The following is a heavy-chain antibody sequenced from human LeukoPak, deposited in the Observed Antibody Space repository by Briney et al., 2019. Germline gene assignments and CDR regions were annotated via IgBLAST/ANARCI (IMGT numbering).Heavy chain of an antibody. CDR1: GYRFTKYW. CDR3: ARQSRFGEFDY. J-gene: IGHJ4*02. D-gene: IGHD3-10*01. Sequence: GESLKISFKGSGYRFTKYWIAWVRQMPGKGLECMGIIYPGDSDTRYSPSFQGQVTISADKSISTAHLQWSSLKASDNAMYYCARQSRFGEFDYWGQGTLVTVSS. V-gene: IGHV5-51*01. CDR2: IYPGDSDT.